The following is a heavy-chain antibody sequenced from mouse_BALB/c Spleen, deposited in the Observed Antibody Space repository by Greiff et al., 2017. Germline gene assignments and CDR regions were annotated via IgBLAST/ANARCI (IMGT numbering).Heavy chain of an antibody. V-gene: IGHV3-8*02. CDR3: ARYIAIYYGNFFDY. J-gene: IGHJ2*01. CDR2: ISYSGST. CDR1: GDSITSGY. D-gene: IGHD2-1*01. Sequence: VQLQQSGPSLVKPSQTLSLTCSVTGDSITSGYWNWIRKFPGNKLEYMGYISYSGSTYYNPSLKSRISITRDTSKNQYYLQLNSVTTEDTATYYCARYIAIYYGNFFDYWGQGTTLTVSS.